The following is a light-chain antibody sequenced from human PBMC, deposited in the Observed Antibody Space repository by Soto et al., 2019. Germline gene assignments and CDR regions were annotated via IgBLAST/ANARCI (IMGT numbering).Light chain of an antibody. CDR1: EGISTY. CDR3: QQSYTYPKT. J-gene: IGKJ1*01. V-gene: IGKV1-39*01. CDR2: GSL. Sequence: DIQMTQSPSSLSASVRDRVTISCRASEGISTYLNWYHQKPGQAPKLLIYGSLNLESGVPSRFSGSGSGTHFTLTINSLQPEDFATYYCQQSYTYPKTFGPGTTVEVK.